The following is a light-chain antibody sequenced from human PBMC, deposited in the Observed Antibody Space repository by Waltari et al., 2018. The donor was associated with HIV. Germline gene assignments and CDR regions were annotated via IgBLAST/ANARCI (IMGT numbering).Light chain of an antibody. J-gene: IGLJ3*02. CDR2: DVT. CDR1: SSDHGSYNY. Sequence: QSALTQPASVSGSLGQSITFSCPGTSSDHGSYNYVSWYQQHPGQAPKIIIYDVTNRPSGVSNRFSGSKSGNTASLTISGLQAEDEADYYCTSFTSSSAWVFGGGTMLTVL. CDR3: TSFTSSSAWV. V-gene: IGLV2-14*03.